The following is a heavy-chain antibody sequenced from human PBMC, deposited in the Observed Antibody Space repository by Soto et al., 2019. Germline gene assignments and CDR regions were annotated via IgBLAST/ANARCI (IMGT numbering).Heavy chain of an antibody. CDR1: GFTFNSYV. D-gene: IGHD3-22*01. J-gene: IGHJ4*02. V-gene: IGHV3-23*01. CDR2: ISRSGRGSA. Sequence: EVQLLESGGALVQPGGSLRLSCAASGFTFNSYVMTWVRQAPGEGLEWVSSISRSGRGSAYYADSVKGRFTISRDNSENTLFLQMNNLRDEDTALYYSARGRYLDSSDYWVANLPFDHWGLGTLVTVSS. CDR3: ARGRYLDSSDYWVANLPFDH.